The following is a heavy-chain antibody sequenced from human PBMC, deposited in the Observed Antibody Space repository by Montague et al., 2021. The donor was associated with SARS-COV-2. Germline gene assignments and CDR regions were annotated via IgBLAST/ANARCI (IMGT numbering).Heavy chain of an antibody. Sequence: SLRLSCAASGFTFSSYGMHWVRQAPGKGLEWVAVIWYDGSNKYYADSVKGRFTISRDNSKHTLYLQMNSLRAEDTAVYYCARDWWNGDWLFGLYYYYGMDVWGQGTTVTVS. CDR2: IWYDGSNK. CDR1: GFTFSSYG. D-gene: IGHD3-9*01. J-gene: IGHJ6*02. CDR3: ARDWWNGDWLFGLYYYYGMDV. V-gene: IGHV3-33*01.